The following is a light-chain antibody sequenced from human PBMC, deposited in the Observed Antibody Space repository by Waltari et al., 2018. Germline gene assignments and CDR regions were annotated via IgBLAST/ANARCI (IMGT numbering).Light chain of an antibody. Sequence: SYVLTQPPSVSVAPGETARITCGGNNIDSKSVHWYRQRPGQAPVVVISDDNDRAAGIPERCSGSNSGNTATLTISRVEAGDEADYYCQVWDANTDPGVFGTGTEVTVL. V-gene: IGLV3-21*01. CDR1: NIDSKS. CDR3: QVWDANTDPGV. J-gene: IGLJ1*01. CDR2: DDN.